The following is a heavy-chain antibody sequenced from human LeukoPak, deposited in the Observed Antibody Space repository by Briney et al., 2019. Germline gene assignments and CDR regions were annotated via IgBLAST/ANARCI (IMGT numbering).Heavy chain of an antibody. D-gene: IGHD5-12*01. Sequence: SETLSLTCTVSGGSISSYYWSWIRQPPGKGLEWIGYIYYSGSTNYNPSLKSRVTISVDTSKNQFSLKLSSVTAADTAVYYCARVRGYSGYAYRFDPWGQGTLVTVSS. CDR3: ARVRGYSGYAYRFDP. V-gene: IGHV4-59*01. CDR2: IYYSGST. CDR1: GGSISSYY. J-gene: IGHJ5*02.